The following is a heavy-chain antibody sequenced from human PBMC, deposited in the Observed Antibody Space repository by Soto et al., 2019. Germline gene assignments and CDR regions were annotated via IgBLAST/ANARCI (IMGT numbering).Heavy chain of an antibody. CDR3: ARDSVRYDSRQFDY. CDR2: ISYDGSNK. CDR1: GLTFSSYA. J-gene: IGHJ4*02. V-gene: IGHV3-30-3*01. Sequence: PGGSLSLSCSASGLTFSSYAMHGVRPAPGKGLEWVAVISYDGSNKYYADSVKGRFTISRDNSKNTLYLQMNSLRAEDTAVYYCARDSVRYDSRQFDYWGQGTLVTVSS. D-gene: IGHD3-22*01.